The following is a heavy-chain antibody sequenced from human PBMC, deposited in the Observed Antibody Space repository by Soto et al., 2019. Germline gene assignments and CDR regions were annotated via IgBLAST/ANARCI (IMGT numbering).Heavy chain of an antibody. CDR2: IYYSGST. V-gene: IGHV4-31*03. J-gene: IGHJ5*02. D-gene: IGHD3-3*01. CDR1: GGSISSGGYY. Sequence: PSETLSLTCTVPGGSISSGGYYWSWIRQHPGKGLEWIGYIYYSGSTYYNPSLKSRVTLSVDTSNTQFSLKLSSVTAADTAVYYCARSGRITIFGVPNNWFDPWGQGTLVTVSS. CDR3: ARSGRITIFGVPNNWFDP.